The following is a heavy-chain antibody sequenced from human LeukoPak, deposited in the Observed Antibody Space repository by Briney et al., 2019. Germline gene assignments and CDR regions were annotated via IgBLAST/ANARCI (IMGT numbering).Heavy chain of an antibody. V-gene: IGHV3-48*04. J-gene: IGHJ4*02. CDR3: ARGWFGESPIHY. D-gene: IGHD3-10*01. CDR1: RFTFSSYS. Sequence: PGGSLRLSCAASRFTFSSYSMNWVRQAPGKGLEWVSYISSGSDTIYYADSVKGRFTISRDNAKNSLYLQMNSLRAEDTAVYYCARGWFGESPIHYWGQGTLVTVSS. CDR2: ISSGSDTI.